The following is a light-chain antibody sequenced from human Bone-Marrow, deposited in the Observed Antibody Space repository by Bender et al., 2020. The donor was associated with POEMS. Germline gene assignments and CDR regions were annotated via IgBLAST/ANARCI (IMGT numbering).Light chain of an antibody. V-gene: IGLV1-40*01. J-gene: IGLJ3*02. CDR2: GYN. Sequence: QSVVTQPPSASGTPGQRVTISCSGSSSNIGSTYVYWYQQLPGTAPKLLIYGYNNRPSGVPDRFSGSKSGTSASLAITGLQAEDEGDYYCQSYDNSLGGWVFGGGTKLTVL. CDR1: SSNIGSTY. CDR3: QSYDNSLGGWV.